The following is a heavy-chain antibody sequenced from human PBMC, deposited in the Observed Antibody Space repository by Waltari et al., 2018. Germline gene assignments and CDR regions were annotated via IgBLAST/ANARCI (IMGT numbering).Heavy chain of an antibody. CDR3: AKLMRDILTGPDY. CDR1: GFTLSDYA. V-gene: IGHV3-23*01. D-gene: IGHD3-9*01. J-gene: IGHJ4*02. Sequence: EVQLLESGGGLVQPGRPLRLTCVASGFTLSDYAMSWVRQAPGKGLEWVSIQSSGGKGKYYADSVKGRFSIARDTSKNTLYLHMSSLRVEDTAVYYCAKLMRDILTGPDYWGQGTLVTVSS. CDR2: QSSGGKGK.